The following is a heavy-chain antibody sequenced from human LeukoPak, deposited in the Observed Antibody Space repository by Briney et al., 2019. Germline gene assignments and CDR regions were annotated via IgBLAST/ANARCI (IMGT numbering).Heavy chain of an antibody. D-gene: IGHD4-4*01. J-gene: IGHJ4*02. Sequence: PGGSLRLSCAASGFAFSNYAMSWVRQAPGKGLEWVSSFSGSDGSTYYADSVKGRFTISRDNSKNTLYLQINSLRAEDTALYYCAKDWDSNYLNSPSLDYWGQGTLVTVSS. CDR3: AKDWDSNYLNSPSLDY. CDR2: FSGSDGST. CDR1: GFAFSNYA. V-gene: IGHV3-23*01.